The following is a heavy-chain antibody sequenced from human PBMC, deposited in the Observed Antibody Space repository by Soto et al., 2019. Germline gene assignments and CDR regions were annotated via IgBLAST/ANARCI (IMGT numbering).Heavy chain of an antibody. CDR2: ISGYNGNT. CDR1: GYTFTTYG. Sequence: ASVKVSCKASGYTFTTYGISWVRQAPGQGLEWMGWISGYNGNTNYAQKFQGRVTMTTDTSTSTAYMELRSLRSDDTAVYYCAREGPAPYYYYGMDVWGQGTTVTVSS. V-gene: IGHV1-18*01. CDR3: AREGPAPYYYYGMDV. J-gene: IGHJ6*02.